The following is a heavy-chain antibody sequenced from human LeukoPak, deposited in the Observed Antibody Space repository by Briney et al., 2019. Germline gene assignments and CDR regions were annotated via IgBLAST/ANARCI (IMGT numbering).Heavy chain of an antibody. CDR1: GYTFTSNY. V-gene: IGHV1-46*01. J-gene: IGHJ1*01. Sequence: ASVKVSCKASGYTFTSNYMHWVRQAPGQGLEWMGIINPSGGSRSYAQKFQGRVTMTRDTSTSTVYMELSSLRSEDTAVYYCARGRTTVVTPGYFQYWGQGTLVIVSS. CDR2: INPSGGSR. CDR3: ARGRTTVVTPGYFQY. D-gene: IGHD4-23*01.